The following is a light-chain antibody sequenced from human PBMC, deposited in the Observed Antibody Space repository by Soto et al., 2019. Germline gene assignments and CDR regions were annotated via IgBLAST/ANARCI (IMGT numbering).Light chain of an antibody. V-gene: IGKV3-11*01. CDR2: DAS. CDR3: QQRSDRLT. Sequence: DIVLTQSPANLSLYPGQRVTLSCRASQTVGSYLAWYQQKPGQPPRLLIFDASNRATGIPARFNGSGSGTEFTLTISSLEPEDFAVYYCQQRSDRLTFGGGTNVEIK. CDR1: QTVGSY. J-gene: IGKJ4*01.